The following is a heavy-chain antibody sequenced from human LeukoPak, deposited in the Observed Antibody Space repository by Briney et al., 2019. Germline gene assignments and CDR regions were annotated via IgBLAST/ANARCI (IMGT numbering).Heavy chain of an antibody. J-gene: IGHJ4*02. D-gene: IGHD5-18*01. Sequence: APVKVSCKASGYAFTGYYMHWVRQAPGQGLEWMGRINPNSGGTNYAQKFQGRVTMTRDTSISTAYMELSRLRSDDTAVYYCARGGYSYGFVVDYWGQGTLVTVSS. CDR3: ARGGYSYGFVVDY. CDR1: GYAFTGYY. CDR2: INPNSGGT. V-gene: IGHV1-2*06.